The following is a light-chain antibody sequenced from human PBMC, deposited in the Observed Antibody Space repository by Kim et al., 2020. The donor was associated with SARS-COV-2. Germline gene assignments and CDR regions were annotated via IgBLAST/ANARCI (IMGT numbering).Light chain of an antibody. CDR3: QTYDSGNVV. Sequence: GAPGQTVTISCTGSNIGPAYDVHWYQQFPGSAPKLLIYGDIHRPSGVPDRFSGSKSGTSASLAITGLQGEDEADYFCQTYDSGNVVFGGGTQLTVL. V-gene: IGLV1-40*01. CDR1: NIGPAYD. CDR2: GDI. J-gene: IGLJ2*01.